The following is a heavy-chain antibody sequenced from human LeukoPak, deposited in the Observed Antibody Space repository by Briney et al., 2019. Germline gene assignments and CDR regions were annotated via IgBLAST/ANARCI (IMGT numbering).Heavy chain of an antibody. CDR1: GGSFSGYY. CDR3: ARGPYYDFWSGYPCYLDY. Sequence: SETLSLTCAVYGGSFSGYYWSWIRQPPGKGLEWIGEINHSGSTNYNPSLKSRVTISVDTSKNQFSLKLSSVTAADTAVYYCARGPYYDFWSGYPCYLDYWGQGTLVTVSS. J-gene: IGHJ4*02. V-gene: IGHV4-34*01. CDR2: INHSGST. D-gene: IGHD3-3*01.